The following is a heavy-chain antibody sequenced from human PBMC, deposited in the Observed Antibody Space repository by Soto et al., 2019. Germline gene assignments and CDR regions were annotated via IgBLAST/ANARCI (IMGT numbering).Heavy chain of an antibody. CDR1: GFTFEDYA. V-gene: IGHV3-9*01. J-gene: IGHJ3*02. Sequence: EVQLVESGGGLVQPGRSLRLSCAASGFTFEDYAMHWVRQAPGKGLEWVSGISWNSGSIGYADSVKGSFTISRDNAKNSLYLQMNSLRAEDTALYYCAKVRLLWLGELSGAFDIWGQGTMVTVSS. CDR3: AKVRLLWLGELSGAFDI. CDR2: ISWNSGSI. D-gene: IGHD3-10*01.